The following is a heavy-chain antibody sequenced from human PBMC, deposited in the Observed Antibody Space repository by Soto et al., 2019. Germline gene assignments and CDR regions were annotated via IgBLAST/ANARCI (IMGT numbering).Heavy chain of an antibody. D-gene: IGHD1-26*01. CDR3: AKVGGPYYYYGMDV. V-gene: IGHV3-30*18. CDR2: ISYDGSNK. Sequence: QVQLVESGGGVVQPGRSLRLSCAASGFTFSSYGMHWVRQAPGKGLEWVAVISYDGSNKYYADSVKGRFTISRDNSKNTLYLQMNSLRAEDTAVYYCAKVGGPYYYYGMDVW. CDR1: GFTFSSYG. J-gene: IGHJ6*01.